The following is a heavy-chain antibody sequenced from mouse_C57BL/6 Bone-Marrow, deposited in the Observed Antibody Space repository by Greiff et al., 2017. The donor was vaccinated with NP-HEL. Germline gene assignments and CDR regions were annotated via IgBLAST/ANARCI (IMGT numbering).Heavy chain of an antibody. CDR2: IDPSDSET. CDR3: ARGILRSAWFAY. Sequence: VQLQQPGAELVRPGSSVKLSCKASGYTFTSYWMHWVKQRPIQGLEWIGNIDPSDSETHYNQKFKDKATLTVDKSSSTAYMQLSSLTSEDSAVDYCARGILRSAWFAYWGQGTLVTVSA. D-gene: IGHD1-1*01. V-gene: IGHV1-52*01. J-gene: IGHJ3*01. CDR1: GYTFTSYW.